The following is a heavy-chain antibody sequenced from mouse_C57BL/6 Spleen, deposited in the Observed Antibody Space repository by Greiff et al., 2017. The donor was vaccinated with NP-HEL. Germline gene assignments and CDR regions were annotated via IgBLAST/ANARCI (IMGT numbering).Heavy chain of an antibody. CDR3: ARSRGNSYYYAMDY. V-gene: IGHV1-69*01. Sequence: QVQLQQPGAELVMPGASVKLSCKASGYTFTSYWMHWVKQRPGQGLEWIGEIDPSDSYTNYNQKFKGKSTLTVDKSSSPAYMQLSSLTSEDSAVYYCARSRGNSYYYAMDYWGQGTSVTVSS. CDR2: IDPSDSYT. CDR1: GYTFTSYW. J-gene: IGHJ4*01. D-gene: IGHD2-1*01.